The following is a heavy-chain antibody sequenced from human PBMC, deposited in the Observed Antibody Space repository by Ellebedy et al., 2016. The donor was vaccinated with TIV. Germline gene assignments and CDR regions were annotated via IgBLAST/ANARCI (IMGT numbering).Heavy chain of an antibody. CDR3: ARAYSSSWYDDTPFNDY. CDR2: ISSSSTI. CDR1: GFTFRSYS. J-gene: IGHJ4*02. V-gene: IGHV3-48*02. D-gene: IGHD6-13*01. Sequence: GGSLRLSXAASGFTFRSYSMNWVRQAPGKGLEWVSYISSSSTIYYADSVKGRFTISRDNARNSLYLQMNSLRDEDTAVYYCARAYSSSWYDDTPFNDYWGQGTLVTVSS.